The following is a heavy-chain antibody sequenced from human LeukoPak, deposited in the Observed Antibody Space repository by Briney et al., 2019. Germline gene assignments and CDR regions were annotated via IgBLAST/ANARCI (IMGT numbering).Heavy chain of an antibody. Sequence: PGRSLRLSCAASGFTFSSYGMHWVRQASGKGLEWVAVIWYDGSNKYYADSVKGRFTISRDNSKNTLYLQMNSLRAEDTAVYYCASDILTGLDAFDIWGQGAMVTVSS. CDR2: IWYDGSNK. CDR1: GFTFSSYG. D-gene: IGHD3-9*01. J-gene: IGHJ3*02. V-gene: IGHV3-33*01. CDR3: ASDILTGLDAFDI.